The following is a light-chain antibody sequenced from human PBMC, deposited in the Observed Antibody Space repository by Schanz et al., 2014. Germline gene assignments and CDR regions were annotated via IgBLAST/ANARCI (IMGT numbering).Light chain of an antibody. V-gene: IGLV2-23*01. CDR3: CSYAGSTSVV. Sequence: QSALTQPASVSGSPGESITISCTGTSSDVGNYNLVSWYQQDAGKAPKLIIYEGSKWPSGVSHRFSGSKSGSTASLRISELQAEDESNYSCCSYAGSTSVVFGGGTKVTVL. J-gene: IGLJ2*01. CDR2: EGS. CDR1: SSDVGNYNL.